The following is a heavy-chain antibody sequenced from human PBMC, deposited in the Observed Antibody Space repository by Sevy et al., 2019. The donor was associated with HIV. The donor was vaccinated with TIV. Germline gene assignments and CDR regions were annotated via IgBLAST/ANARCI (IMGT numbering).Heavy chain of an antibody. Sequence: GGSLRLSCVASGFTFSEYAVSWVRQAPGKGLEWVAATSARDSSAYHATSVRGRFTISRDNSKNTLYLQMNSLRAEDTAVYYCTKAPDPSCKSTRCYYLDYWGQGALVAVSS. CDR1: GFTFSEYA. CDR2: TSARDSSA. D-gene: IGHD2-2*01. J-gene: IGHJ4*02. V-gene: IGHV3-23*01. CDR3: TKAPDPSCKSTRCYYLDY.